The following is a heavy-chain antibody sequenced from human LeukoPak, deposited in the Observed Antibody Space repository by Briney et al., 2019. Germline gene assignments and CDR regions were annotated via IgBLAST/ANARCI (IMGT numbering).Heavy chain of an antibody. J-gene: IGHJ4*02. D-gene: IGHD5-24*01. V-gene: IGHV3-30*18. CDR1: GFTFSSYG. CDR2: ISFDGSNK. Sequence: GGSLRLSCAASGFTFSSYGIHWVRQAPGKGLEWVAVISFDGSNKYYADSVKGRFTISRDNSKNTLFLQMNSLRPEDTAVYYCAKALFRMGMATTNFDYWGQGTLVTVSS. CDR3: AKALFRMGMATTNFDY.